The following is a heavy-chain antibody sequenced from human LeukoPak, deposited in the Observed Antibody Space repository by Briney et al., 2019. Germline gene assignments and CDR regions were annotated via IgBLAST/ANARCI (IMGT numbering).Heavy chain of an antibody. D-gene: IGHD6-13*01. CDR3: AKNIAAAGTSDY. Sequence: PGGSLRLSCAAPGFTFSSYAMSSVRQAPGKRLEWVSAISGSGGSTYYADSVKGRFTISRDNSKNTLYLQMNSLRAEDTAVYYCAKNIAAAGTSDYWGQGTLVTVSS. CDR2: ISGSGGST. V-gene: IGHV3-23*01. CDR1: GFTFSSYA. J-gene: IGHJ4*02.